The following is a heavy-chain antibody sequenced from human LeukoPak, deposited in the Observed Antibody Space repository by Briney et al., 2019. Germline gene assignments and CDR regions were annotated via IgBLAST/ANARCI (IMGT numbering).Heavy chain of an antibody. CDR1: GLTFSSYG. CDR3: AKELELRAYFDY. V-gene: IGHV3-30*02. CDR2: IRYDGSNK. J-gene: IGHJ4*02. Sequence: GGSLRLSCAASGLTFSSYGMHWVRQAPGKGLEWVAFIRYDGSNKYYADSVKGRFTISRDNSKNTLYLQMNSLRAEDTAVYYCAKELELRAYFDYWGQGTLVTVSS. D-gene: IGHD1-7*01.